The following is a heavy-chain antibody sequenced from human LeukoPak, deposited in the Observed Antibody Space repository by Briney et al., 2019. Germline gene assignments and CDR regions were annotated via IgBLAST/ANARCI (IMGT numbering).Heavy chain of an antibody. CDR3: ARRVASSSSRSLDY. D-gene: IGHD6-6*01. J-gene: IGHJ4*02. CDR1: GYTFTTYW. V-gene: IGHV5-51*01. Sequence: GESLKISCKGSGYTFTTYWIAWVRQMPGRGLEWMGIIYPGDSDTRYSPSFQGQVTISADKSITTAYLQWSSLKASDTAMYYCARRVASSSSRSLDYWGQGTLVTVSA. CDR2: IYPGDSDT.